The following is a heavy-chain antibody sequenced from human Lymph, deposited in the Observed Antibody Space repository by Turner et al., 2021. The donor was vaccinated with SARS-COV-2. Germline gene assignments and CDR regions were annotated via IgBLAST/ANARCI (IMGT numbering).Heavy chain of an antibody. CDR1: GYSFTSYW. CDR3: ARSEFCTSTSCYRGYYYYRMDV. Sequence: EVQLVQSGAEVKKPGESLKISCKGSGYSFTSYWIGWVRQMPGKGREWMGIIYPGDSDTRYSPSFQGQVTISADKSISTAYLQWSSLKASDTAMYYCARSEFCTSTSCYRGYYYYRMDVWGQGTTVTVSS. J-gene: IGHJ6*02. V-gene: IGHV5-51*03. CDR2: IYPGDSDT. D-gene: IGHD2-2*02.